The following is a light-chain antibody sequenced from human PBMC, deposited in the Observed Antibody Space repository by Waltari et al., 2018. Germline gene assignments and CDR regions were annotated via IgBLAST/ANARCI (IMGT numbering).Light chain of an antibody. CDR3: YSYADTGSFVV. V-gene: IGLV2-23*02. CDR1: SSDVGTYNL. Sequence: QSALTQPASVSGSLGQSITISCSGTSSDVGTYNLVSWYQQHPGKAPKTMIFEVSQRPSGVSHPFSGSKSGNTASLTISWLQAEDEADYYCYSYADTGSFVVFGGGTKLTVL. J-gene: IGLJ2*01. CDR2: EVS.